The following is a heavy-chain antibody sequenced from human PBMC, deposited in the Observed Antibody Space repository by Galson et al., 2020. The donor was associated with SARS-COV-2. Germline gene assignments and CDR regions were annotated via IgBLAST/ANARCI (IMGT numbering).Heavy chain of an antibody. V-gene: IGHV3-15*01. Sequence: TGGSLRLSCAASGFTFSNAWMSWVRQAPGKGLEWVGRIKSKTDGGTTDYAAPVKGRFTISRDDSKNTLYLQMNSLKTEDTAVYYCTQDGWWIGMVLMAVDVAFDIWGQGTMCTVSS. CDR1: GFTFSNAW. CDR2: IKSKTDGGTT. J-gene: IGHJ3*02. D-gene: IGHD2-15*01. CDR3: TQDGWWIGMVLMAVDVAFDI.